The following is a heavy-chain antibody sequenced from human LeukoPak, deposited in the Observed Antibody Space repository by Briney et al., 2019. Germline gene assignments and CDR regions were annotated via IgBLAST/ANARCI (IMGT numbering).Heavy chain of an antibody. D-gene: IGHD1-14*01. J-gene: IGHJ3*01. Sequence: GGSLRLSCVAPRITLRDYAMSWVRQSPGKGLEWVSTITYNGVNEYYADSVKRRFTISRDNSKDTLYLQMNGLRVEDTAVYYCAKGLRGLRNRIMGDTFDLWGQGTVVAVSS. CDR3: AKGLRGLRNRIMGDTFDL. CDR2: ITYNGVNE. V-gene: IGHV3-23*01. CDR1: RITLRDYA.